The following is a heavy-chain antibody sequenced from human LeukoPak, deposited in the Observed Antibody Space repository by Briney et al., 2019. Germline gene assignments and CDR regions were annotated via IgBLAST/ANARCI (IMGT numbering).Heavy chain of an antibody. J-gene: IGHJ5*02. V-gene: IGHV3-7*01. CDR2: INEDGGEE. CDR3: ARGHYGDYA. CDR1: GFIFSTYW. Sequence: PGGSLRLSCAASGFIFSTYWMNWVRQAPGKGLEWVASINEDGGEEYYVDSVKGRFTISRDNAKNSLYVEMNSLRGEDTAVYYCARGHYGDYAWGKGTLVTVSS. D-gene: IGHD4-17*01.